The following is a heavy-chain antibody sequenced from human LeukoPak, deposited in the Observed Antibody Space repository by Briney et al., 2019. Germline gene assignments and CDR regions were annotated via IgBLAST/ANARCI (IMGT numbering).Heavy chain of an antibody. Sequence: SETLSLTCTVSGGSISSYYWSWIRQPPGKGLEWIGYIYYSGSTNYNPSLKSRVTISVDTSKNQFSLKLSSVTAADTAVYYCARSGYYDFWSGYFWFDPWGQGTLVTVSS. V-gene: IGHV4-59*01. CDR2: IYYSGST. CDR1: GGSISSYY. J-gene: IGHJ5*02. CDR3: ARSGYYDFWSGYFWFDP. D-gene: IGHD3-3*01.